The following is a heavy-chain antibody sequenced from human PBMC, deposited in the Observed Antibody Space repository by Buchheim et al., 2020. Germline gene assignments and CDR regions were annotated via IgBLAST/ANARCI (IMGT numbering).Heavy chain of an antibody. V-gene: IGHV3-30-3*01. D-gene: IGHD6-19*01. Sequence: QVHLVESGGGVVQPGKSLRLSCVASAFSFGSYAMHWVRQAPGKGLEWVAVISYDGSNQFYPDSVKGRFTISRDNSRNTLYLEMNSLRVEDTAVYYCARDHQWLDAFDYWGQGTL. CDR1: AFSFGSYA. CDR3: ARDHQWLDAFDY. CDR2: ISYDGSNQ. J-gene: IGHJ4*02.